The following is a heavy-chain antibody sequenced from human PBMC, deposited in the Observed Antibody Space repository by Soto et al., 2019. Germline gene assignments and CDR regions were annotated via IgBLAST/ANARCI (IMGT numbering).Heavy chain of an antibody. CDR3: AREKVVRNDY. V-gene: IGHV1-8*01. J-gene: IGHJ4*02. CDR2: MNPNSGNT. D-gene: IGHD2-15*01. Sequence: QVQLVQSGAEVKKPGASVKVSCKASGYTFTSYDINWVRQATGQGLEWMGWMNPNSGNTGYAQKCQGRVAMTRNTSIRTAYMELSSLRSEDTSVYYCAREKVVRNDYWGQGTVVTVSS. CDR1: GYTFTSYD.